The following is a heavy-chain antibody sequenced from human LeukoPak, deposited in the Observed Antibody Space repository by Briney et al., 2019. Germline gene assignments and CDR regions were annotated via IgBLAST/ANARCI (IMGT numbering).Heavy chain of an antibody. J-gene: IGHJ3*02. CDR1: GYTFTGYY. Sequence: ASVKVSCKASGYTFTGYYMHWVRQAPGQGLEWMGWINPNSGGTNYAQKFQGRVTMTRDTSISTAYMELSRLRSDDTAVYYCARDQFTWDDAFDIWGQGTMVTVSS. D-gene: IGHD1-26*01. CDR3: ARDQFTWDDAFDI. V-gene: IGHV1-2*02. CDR2: INPNSGGT.